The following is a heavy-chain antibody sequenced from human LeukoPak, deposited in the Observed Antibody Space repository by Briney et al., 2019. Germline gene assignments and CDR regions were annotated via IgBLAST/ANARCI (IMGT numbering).Heavy chain of an antibody. J-gene: IGHJ6*04. Sequence: QPGGSLRLSCAASGSTFSSYVMHWVRQAPGKGLEWVAIISYDGSNEYYADSVKGRFTISRDNSKNTLYLQMNSLRAADTAVYYCAELGITMIGGVWGKGTTVTISS. CDR3: AELGITMIGGV. CDR2: ISYDGSNE. CDR1: GSTFSSYV. D-gene: IGHD3-10*02. V-gene: IGHV3-30*04.